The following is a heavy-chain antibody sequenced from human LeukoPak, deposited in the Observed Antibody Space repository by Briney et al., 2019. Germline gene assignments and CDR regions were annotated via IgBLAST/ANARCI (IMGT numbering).Heavy chain of an antibody. J-gene: IGHJ4*02. V-gene: IGHV3-30*02. CDR1: GFTFSSYG. CDR2: IRYDGSNK. CDR3: AKDYGSGSYFDY. Sequence: PGGSLRLSCAASGFTFSSYGMHWVRQAPGKGLEWVAFIRYDGSNKYYADSVKGRFTISRDNSKNTLYLQMNSLRAEGTAVYYCAKDYGSGSYFDYWGQGTLATVSS. D-gene: IGHD3-10*01.